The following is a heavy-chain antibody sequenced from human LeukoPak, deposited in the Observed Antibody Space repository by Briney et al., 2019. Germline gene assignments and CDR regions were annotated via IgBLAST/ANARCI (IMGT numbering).Heavy chain of an antibody. CDR2: TNQDGSVR. CDR3: ARATRSTSSEC. V-gene: IGHV3-7*01. Sequence: GGSLRLSCATSGFTFGGSWMSWFRQAPGKGLEWVAITNQDGSVRFYVDSVKGRFTISRDNAKNSLYLYMNSLRVEDAAVYFCARATRSTSSECWGQGILVTVSS. J-gene: IGHJ4*02. D-gene: IGHD6-6*01. CDR1: GFTFGGSW.